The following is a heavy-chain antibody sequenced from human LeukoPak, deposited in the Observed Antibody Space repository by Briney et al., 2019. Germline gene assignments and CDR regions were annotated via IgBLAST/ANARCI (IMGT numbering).Heavy chain of an antibody. D-gene: IGHD3-22*01. CDR2: INPNSGGT. CDR3: ARKAYDTSGSFGY. CDR1: GFTFTGHY. Sequence: GASVKVSCKASGFTFTGHYMHWVRQAPGQGLEWMGWINPNSGGTDYAQKFQGRVTMTRDTSISTAYMELTRLRSDDTAVYYCARKAYDTSGSFGYWGQGTLVTVSS. V-gene: IGHV1-2*02. J-gene: IGHJ4*02.